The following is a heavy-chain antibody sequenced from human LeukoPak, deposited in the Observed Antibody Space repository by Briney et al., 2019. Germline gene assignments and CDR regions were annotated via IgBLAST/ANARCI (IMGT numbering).Heavy chain of an antibody. CDR1: GFTFSNAW. Sequence: QPGGSLRLSCAASGFTFSNAWMSWVRQAPGKGLEWVSYISSSGSTIYYADSVRGRFTISRDNAKNSLYLQMNSLRAEDTAVYYCARAMMGATEYTAFDYWGQGTLVTVSS. D-gene: IGHD1-26*01. CDR2: ISSSGSTI. CDR3: ARAMMGATEYTAFDY. V-gene: IGHV3-48*04. J-gene: IGHJ4*02.